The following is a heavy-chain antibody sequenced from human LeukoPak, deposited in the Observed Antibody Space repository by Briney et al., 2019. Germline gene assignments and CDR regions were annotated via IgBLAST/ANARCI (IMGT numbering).Heavy chain of an antibody. D-gene: IGHD4-11*01. CDR2: LSYDGSDK. CDR1: GFTFNIYA. V-gene: IGHV3-30*04. J-gene: IGHJ5*02. Sequence: GGSLRLSCAASGFTFNIYAMHWVRQAPGKGLEWVAVLSYDGSDKYYADSLQGRFTISRDNPKNTLYLQMNSLRTEDTAVYYCARAGQLSFNYFDPWGQGTLVTVSS. CDR3: ARAGQLSFNYFDP.